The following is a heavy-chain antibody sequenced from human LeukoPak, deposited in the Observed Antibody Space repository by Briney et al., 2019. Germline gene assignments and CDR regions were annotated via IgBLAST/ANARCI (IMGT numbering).Heavy chain of an antibody. CDR1: GFTFGDYA. CDR2: IRSKAYGGTT. D-gene: IGHD1-26*01. V-gene: IGHV3-49*03. Sequence: GGSLRPSCTASGFTFGDYAMSWFRQAPGKGLEWVGFIRSKAYGGTTEYAASVKGRFTISRDDSKSIAYLQMNSLKTEDTAVYYCTSFWELRHQYYFDYWGQGTLVTVSS. CDR3: TSFWELRHQYYFDY. J-gene: IGHJ4*02.